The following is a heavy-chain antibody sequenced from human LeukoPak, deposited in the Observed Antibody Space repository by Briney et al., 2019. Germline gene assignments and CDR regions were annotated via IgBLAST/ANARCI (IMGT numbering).Heavy chain of an antibody. Sequence: SHTLSLTCAISGDSVSRNSAAWNWIRQSPSRGLEWLGRTYYRSKWYNDYVVSVKSRITLNPDTSKNQFSLQLNSVTPEDTAVYSCAREQGNGFDYWGQGTLVTVSS. V-gene: IGHV6-1*01. CDR3: AREQGNGFDY. D-gene: IGHD2-8*01. CDR2: TYYRSKWYN. J-gene: IGHJ4*02. CDR1: GDSVSRNSAA.